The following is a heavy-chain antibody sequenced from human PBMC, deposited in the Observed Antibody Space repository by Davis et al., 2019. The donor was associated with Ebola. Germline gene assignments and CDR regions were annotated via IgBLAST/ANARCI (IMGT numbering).Heavy chain of an antibody. J-gene: IGHJ5*02. Sequence: SVPVSCKASGYTFTSYGISWVRQPPGQGLEWMGRIIPVVDTKDYAQKFQGRVTLTADKATNTAYMELSGLRFDDTAVYYCARGKWFDPWGQGTLVSVTS. CDR3: ARGKWFDP. CDR2: IIPVVDTK. V-gene: IGHV1-69*04. CDR1: GYTFTSYG.